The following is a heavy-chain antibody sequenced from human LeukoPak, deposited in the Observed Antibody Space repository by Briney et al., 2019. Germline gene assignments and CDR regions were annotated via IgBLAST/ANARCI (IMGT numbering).Heavy chain of an antibody. D-gene: IGHD3-10*01. Sequence: PSETLSLTCTVSGGSVSSGNYYWSWIRQPPGKGLEWIGYIYDSGSTNYNPSLKSRVTISVDTSKNQFSLKLSSVTAADTAVYYCARNRETRGQTHWGQGTLVIVSS. J-gene: IGHJ1*01. CDR1: GGSVSSGNYY. CDR2: IYDSGST. V-gene: IGHV4-61*01. CDR3: ARNRETRGQTH.